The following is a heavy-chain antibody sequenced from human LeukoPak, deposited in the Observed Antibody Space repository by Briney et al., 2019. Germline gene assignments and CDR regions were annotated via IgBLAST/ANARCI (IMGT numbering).Heavy chain of an antibody. Sequence: SEALPLTCIGSGGSISSYYWSWIGQPPGKGLEWIGYIYYSGSTNYNPSLKSRVTISVDTSKNHFSLKLSSVTAADTVVYYCARGALDFDYWGQGTLVTVSS. J-gene: IGHJ4*02. CDR2: IYYSGST. V-gene: IGHV4-59*01. CDR3: ARGALDFDY. CDR1: GGSISSYY. D-gene: IGHD3-16*02.